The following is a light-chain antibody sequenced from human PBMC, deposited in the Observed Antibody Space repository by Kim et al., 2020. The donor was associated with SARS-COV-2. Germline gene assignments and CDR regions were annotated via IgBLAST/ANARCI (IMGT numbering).Light chain of an antibody. J-gene: IGKJ2*01. CDR1: QSVLYSSNNKNY. CDR3: QQYYGTPHT. Sequence: DIVMTQSPDSLAVSLGERATINCKSSQSVLYSSNNKNYLAWYQQKPGRPPKLLIYWASTRESGVPDRFSGSGSGTDFTLTISSLQAEDVAVYYCQQYYGTPHTFGQGTKLEIK. V-gene: IGKV4-1*01. CDR2: WAS.